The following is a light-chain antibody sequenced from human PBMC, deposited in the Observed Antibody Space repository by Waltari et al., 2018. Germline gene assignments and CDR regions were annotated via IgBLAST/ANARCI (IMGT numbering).Light chain of an antibody. CDR1: GRAVGSYFL. V-gene: IGLV2-23*01. J-gene: IGLJ2*01. CDR3: CSYVGTNTLL. Sequence: QSPLTQPAAVSGSPGPSITISCTGSGRAVGSYFLVSWYQQNPGKAPRLLIYAASRRPSGVSTRFSGSKSGNTASLTISGLQAEDEADYYCCSYVGTNTLLFGGGTKVTVL. CDR2: AAS.